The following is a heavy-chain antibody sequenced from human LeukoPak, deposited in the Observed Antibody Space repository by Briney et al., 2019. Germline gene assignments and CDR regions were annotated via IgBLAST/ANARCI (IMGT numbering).Heavy chain of an antibody. CDR3: AKDRGVTIDYYYYYMDV. V-gene: IGHV3-23*01. Sequence: PGGSLRLSCAASGFTFSTYAMTWVRQAPGKGLEWVSVISGRGDSTYYADSVKGRFSISRDNSKNTVYLQMNSLSAGDTALYYCAKDRGVTIDYYYYYMDVWGKGTTVTVSS. CDR2: ISGRGDST. D-gene: IGHD4-17*01. CDR1: GFTFSTYA. J-gene: IGHJ6*03.